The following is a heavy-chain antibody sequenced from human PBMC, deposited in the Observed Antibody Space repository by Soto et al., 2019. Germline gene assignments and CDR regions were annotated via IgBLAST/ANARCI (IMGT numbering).Heavy chain of an antibody. D-gene: IGHD4-4*01. J-gene: IGHJ6*02. CDR3: TTDVRNYVYYCGMDV. CDR2: IKSKTDGGTT. V-gene: IGHV3-15*01. Sequence: PGGSLRLSCAASGFTFSNAWMSWVRQAPGKGLEWVVRIKSKTDGGTTDYAAPVKGRFTISKDDSKNTLYLQMNSLKTEDTAVYYCTTDVRNYVYYCGMDVWGQGTPVTVSS. CDR1: GFTFSNAW.